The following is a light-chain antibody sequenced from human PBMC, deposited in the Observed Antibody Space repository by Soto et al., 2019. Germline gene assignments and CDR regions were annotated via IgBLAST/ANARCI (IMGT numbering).Light chain of an antibody. V-gene: IGLV2-23*01. CDR1: SSDVGSYNL. CDR2: EGS. J-gene: IGLJ1*01. Sequence: QSALTQPASVSGSPGQSITFSCTGTSSDVGSYNLVSWYQQHPGKAPKLMIYEGSKRPSGVSNRFSGSKSGNTASLTISGLQAEDEADYYCCSYAGSSTFPYVFGTGTKVTVL. CDR3: CSYAGSSTFPYV.